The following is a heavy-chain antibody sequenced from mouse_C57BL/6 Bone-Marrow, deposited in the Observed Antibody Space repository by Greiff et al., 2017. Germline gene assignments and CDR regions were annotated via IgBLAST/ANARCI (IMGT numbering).Heavy chain of an antibody. V-gene: IGHV5-4*01. Sequence: EVQGVESGGGLVKPGGSLKLSCAASGFTFSSYAMSWVRQTPEKRLEWVATISDGGSYTYYPDNVKGRFTISRDNAKNNLYLQMSHLKSEDTAMYYCARGFFDYGGQGTTLTVSA. CDR1: GFTFSSYA. CDR3: ARGFFDY. CDR2: ISDGGSYT. J-gene: IGHJ2*01.